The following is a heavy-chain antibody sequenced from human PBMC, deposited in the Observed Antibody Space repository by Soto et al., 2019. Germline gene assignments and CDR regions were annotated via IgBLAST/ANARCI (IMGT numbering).Heavy chain of an antibody. Sequence: PSETLSLTCTVSGGSISSGGYSWSWIRQPPGKGLEWIGYIYHSGSTYYNPSLKSRVTISVDRSKNQFSLKLSSVTAADTAVYYCARLAMVRGTPYYFDYWGQGTLVTVSS. CDR2: IYHSGST. J-gene: IGHJ4*02. CDR1: GGSISSGGYS. D-gene: IGHD3-10*01. V-gene: IGHV4-30-2*01. CDR3: ARLAMVRGTPYYFDY.